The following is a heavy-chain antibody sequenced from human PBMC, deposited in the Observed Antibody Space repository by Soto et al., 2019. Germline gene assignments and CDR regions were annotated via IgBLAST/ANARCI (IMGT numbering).Heavy chain of an antibody. D-gene: IGHD3-10*01. CDR1: GFTFSSYG. CDR3: ARAGGRGWFDP. V-gene: IGHV3-33*01. CDR2: IWYDGSNK. J-gene: IGHJ5*02. Sequence: QVQLVESGGGVVQPGRSLRLSCAASGFTFSSYGMHWVRQAPGKGLEWVAVIWYDGSNKYYADSVKGRFTISRDNSKNTLYLQMNSLRAEDTAVYYCARAGGRGWFDPWGQGTLVTVSS.